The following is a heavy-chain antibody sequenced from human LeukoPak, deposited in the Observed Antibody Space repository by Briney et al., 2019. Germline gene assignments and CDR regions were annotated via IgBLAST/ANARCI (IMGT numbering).Heavy chain of an antibody. CDR1: GGSISSYY. V-gene: IGHV4-59*08. CDR3: ARGSGRDWFDP. J-gene: IGHJ5*02. CDR2: IYYSGST. Sequence: PSETLSLTCTVSGGSISSYYWSWIRQPPGKGLEWIGYIYYSGSTNYDPSLKSRVTISVDTSKNQFSLKLSSVTAADTAVYYCARGSGRDWFDPWGQGTLVTVSS. D-gene: IGHD6-19*01.